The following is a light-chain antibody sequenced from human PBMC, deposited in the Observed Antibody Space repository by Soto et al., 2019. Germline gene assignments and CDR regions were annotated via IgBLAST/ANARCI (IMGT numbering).Light chain of an antibody. CDR1: QGISNY. V-gene: IGKV1-27*01. Sequence: NPMTQSPSSLSASVGDRVTITCRASQGISNYLAWYQQKPEKVPKLLIYAASTLHSGVPSRFSGSGSGTDFTLTISSLQSEDVATYYCQKYNSPPWTFGQGTKVEIK. J-gene: IGKJ1*01. CDR3: QKYNSPPWT. CDR2: AAS.